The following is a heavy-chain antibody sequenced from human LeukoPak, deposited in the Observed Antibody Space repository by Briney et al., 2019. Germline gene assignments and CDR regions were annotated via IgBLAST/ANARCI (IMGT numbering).Heavy chain of an antibody. CDR2: INHSGST. CDR3: ARLGNIYTAAETFYP. D-gene: IGHD6-13*01. Sequence: SETLSLTCAVYGGSFCGYYWSWIRQPPGKGLEWIGEINHSGSTNYNPSLKSRVTISVDTSKNQFSLKLSSVTAADTAVYYCARLGNIYTAAETFYPWGQGALVTVSS. CDR1: GGSFCGYY. V-gene: IGHV4-34*01. J-gene: IGHJ5*02.